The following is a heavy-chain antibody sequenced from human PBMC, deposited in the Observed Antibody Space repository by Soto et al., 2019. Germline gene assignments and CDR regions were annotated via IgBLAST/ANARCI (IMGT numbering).Heavy chain of an antibody. CDR3: ARETYYYDSSGYYMYYFDY. V-gene: IGHV3-33*01. CDR1: GFTFSSYG. Sequence: ESGGGVVQPGRSLRLSCAASGFTFSSYGMHWVRQAPGKGLEWVAVIWYDGSNKYYADSVKGRFTISRDNSNNTLYLQMNSLRAEDTAVYYCARETYYYDSSGYYMYYFDYWGQGTLVTVSS. CDR2: IWYDGSNK. J-gene: IGHJ4*02. D-gene: IGHD3-22*01.